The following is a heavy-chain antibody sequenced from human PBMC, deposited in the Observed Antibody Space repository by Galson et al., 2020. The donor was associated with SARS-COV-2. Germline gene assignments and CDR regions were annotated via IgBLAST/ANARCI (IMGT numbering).Heavy chain of an antibody. CDR2: IPYDGSNK. CDR3: ARDGSGSYYGAFEI. D-gene: IGHD1-26*01. V-gene: IGHV3-30*04. J-gene: IGHJ3*02. Sequence: GGSLRLSCAASGFTFSSYAMHWVRHAPGNGLERVAVIPYDGSNKYYADSVKSRFTISRDNSKNTLYLQMSSLRADETAVDYCARDGSGSYYGAFEIWGQGTMVTVFS. CDR1: GFTFSSYA.